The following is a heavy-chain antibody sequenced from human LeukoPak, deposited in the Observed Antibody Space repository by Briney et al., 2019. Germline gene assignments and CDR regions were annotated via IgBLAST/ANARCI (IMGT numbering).Heavy chain of an antibody. CDR3: ARANGYSRFGY. Sequence: PSETLSLTCTVSGGSISSDYWSWIRQPPGKGLEWIGYIYYSGSTNYNPSLKSRVTISVDTSKNQFSLKLSSVTAADTAVYYCARANGYSRFGYWGQGTLVTVSS. J-gene: IGHJ4*02. CDR1: GGSISSDY. CDR2: IYYSGST. V-gene: IGHV4-59*01. D-gene: IGHD5-18*01.